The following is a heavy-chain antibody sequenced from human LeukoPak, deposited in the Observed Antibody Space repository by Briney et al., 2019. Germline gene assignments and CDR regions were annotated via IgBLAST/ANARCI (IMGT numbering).Heavy chain of an antibody. CDR2: INPNSGGT. J-gene: IGHJ4*02. V-gene: IGHV1-2*02. CDR3: ARHVVAATLLDY. Sequence: GASVKVSCKASGYTFTGYYMHWVRQAPGQGLEWMGWINPNSGGTNYAQKFQGRSTMTRNTSISTAYMELSRLRSDDTAVYYCARHVVAATLLDYWGQGTLVTVSS. D-gene: IGHD2-15*01. CDR1: GYTFTGYY.